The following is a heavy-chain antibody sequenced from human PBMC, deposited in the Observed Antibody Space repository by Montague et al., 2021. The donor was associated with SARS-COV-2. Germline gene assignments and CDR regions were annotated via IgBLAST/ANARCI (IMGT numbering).Heavy chain of an antibody. V-gene: IGHV4-31*03. J-gene: IGHJ5*02. D-gene: IGHD1-26*01. CDR1: GGSIRSENYY. Sequence: TLSLTCTVSGGSIRSENYYWSWIRRHPGKGLEWIGYIHYSGSTDYKSLPNSRVTISVDTSKNQFSLKLRSVTAADTAVYFCARDGTASDWFDPWGQGTLVTVSS. CDR3: ARDGTASDWFDP. CDR2: IHYSGST.